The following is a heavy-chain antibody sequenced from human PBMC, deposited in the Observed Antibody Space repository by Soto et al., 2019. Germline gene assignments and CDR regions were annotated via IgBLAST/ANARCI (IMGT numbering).Heavy chain of an antibody. Sequence: XGTLSLTCAVSGYSISSGYFWCCIRQPPGKGLEWIGSIYHSGSTYYNPSLKSRVTISVDTSKNQFSLKLSSVTAADTAVYYCARVYCSGGSCYLFDYWGQGTLVTVSS. V-gene: IGHV4-38-2*01. CDR1: GYSISSGYF. J-gene: IGHJ4*02. CDR3: ARVYCSGGSCYLFDY. CDR2: IYHSGST. D-gene: IGHD2-15*01.